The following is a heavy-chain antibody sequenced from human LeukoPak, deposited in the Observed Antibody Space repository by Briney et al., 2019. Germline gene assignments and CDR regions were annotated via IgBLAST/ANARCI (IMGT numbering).Heavy chain of an antibody. Sequence: PSETLSLTCTVSGGSISSSTCYWGWIRQPPGKGLEWIGSIYYSGSTYYNPSLKSRVTISVDTSKNQFSLKLSSVTAADTAVYYCARRWGSGPFDYWGQGTLVTVSS. D-gene: IGHD3-16*01. CDR2: IYYSGST. CDR3: ARRWGSGPFDY. J-gene: IGHJ4*02. V-gene: IGHV4-39*01. CDR1: GGSISSSTCY.